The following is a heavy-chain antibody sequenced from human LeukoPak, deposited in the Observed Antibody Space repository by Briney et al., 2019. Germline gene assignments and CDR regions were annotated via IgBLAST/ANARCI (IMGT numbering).Heavy chain of an antibody. V-gene: IGHV4-59*08. CDR3: ARLSSSLDY. D-gene: IGHD6-13*01. CDR1: GSSISSYY. J-gene: IGHJ4*02. Sequence: SETLSLTCTVSGSSISSYYWSWIRQPPGKGLEWIGYIFYSGSTSYNPSLRSRVTISVDTSKNQFSLKLSSVTAADTAVYYCARLSSSLDYWGQGTLVTVSS. CDR2: IFYSGST.